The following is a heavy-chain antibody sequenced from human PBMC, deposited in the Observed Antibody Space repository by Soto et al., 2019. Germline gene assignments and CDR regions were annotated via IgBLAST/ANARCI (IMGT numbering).Heavy chain of an antibody. V-gene: IGHV3-23*01. J-gene: IGHJ4*02. CDR3: AKVDANTITMVRGVDIFCFDY. CDR2: ISGSGGST. D-gene: IGHD3-10*01. Sequence: GGSLRLSCAASGFTFSSYAMSWVRQAPGKGLEWVSAISGSGGSTYYADSVKGRFTISRDNSKNTLYLQMNSLRAEGTAVYYCAKVDANTITMVRGVDIFCFDYWGQGTLVTVSS. CDR1: GFTFSSYA.